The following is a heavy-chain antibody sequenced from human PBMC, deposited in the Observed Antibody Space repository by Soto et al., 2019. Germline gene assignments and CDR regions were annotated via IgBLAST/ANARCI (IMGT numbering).Heavy chain of an antibody. D-gene: IGHD6-13*01. J-gene: IGHJ4*02. CDR3: AMSTSSWYCWDY. V-gene: IGHV3-21*01. CDR2: ISSDSSYI. CDR1: GCTFSSYS. Sequence: GGSLRLSCAASGCTFSSYSLTWVRQAPGKGLEWVSSISSDSSYIYYADSVKGRFTISRDNAKNSQYLQMNSLRAEDTPVYYCAMSTSSWYCWDYWGQGTLVTVYS.